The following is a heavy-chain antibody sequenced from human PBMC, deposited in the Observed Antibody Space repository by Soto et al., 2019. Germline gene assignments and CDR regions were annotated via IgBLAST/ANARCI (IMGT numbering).Heavy chain of an antibody. CDR2: GHNSVCT. CDR1: GGSLKSGDDF. D-gene: IGHD5-18*01. CDR3: SSMLVGAPRYSGFDS. V-gene: IGHV4-39*02. J-gene: IGHJ4*02. Sequence: PSETLSLTCTVCGGSLKSGDDFWGGTRQPPGKGLDWLGSGHNSVCTYSNYSLNCRVTISLPTSNNLFSLTLNAVTPADTAVYFSSSMLVGAPRYSGFDSWGQGTLVTV.